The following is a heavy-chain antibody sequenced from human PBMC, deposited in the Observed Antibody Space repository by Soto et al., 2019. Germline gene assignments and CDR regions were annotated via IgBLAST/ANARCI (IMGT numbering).Heavy chain of an antibody. CDR1: GGSISSSSYY. D-gene: IGHD3-10*01. Sequence: PSETLSLTCTVSGGSISSSSYYWGWIRQPPGKGLEWIGSIYYSGSTYYNPSLKSQVTISVDTSKNQFSLKLSSVTAADTAVYYCARASSMVRGVITTPPNAFDIWGQGTMVTVSS. V-gene: IGHV4-39*01. CDR3: ARASSMVRGVITTPPNAFDI. J-gene: IGHJ3*02. CDR2: IYYSGST.